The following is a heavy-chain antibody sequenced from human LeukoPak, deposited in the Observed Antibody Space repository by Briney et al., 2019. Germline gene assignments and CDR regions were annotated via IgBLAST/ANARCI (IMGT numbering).Heavy chain of an antibody. Sequence: SETLSLTCAVSGGSISRSNWGSWVRQPPGKGLEWIGEIYHSGSTKYNPSLKSRVTISMDKSKNQFSLKLSSVTAADTAVYYCARQDYYDTGTWYFDLWGRGTLVTVSS. CDR3: ARQDYYDTGTWYFDL. D-gene: IGHD3-22*01. J-gene: IGHJ2*01. CDR2: IYHSGST. V-gene: IGHV4-4*02. CDR1: GGSISRSNW.